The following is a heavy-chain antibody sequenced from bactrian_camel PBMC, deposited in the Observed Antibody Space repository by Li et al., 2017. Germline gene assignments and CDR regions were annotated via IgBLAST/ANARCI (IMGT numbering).Heavy chain of an antibody. Sequence: HVQLVESGGGLMQPGGSLRLSCEASGFTFSSYGMSWVRHAPEKGLEWVSSVYSDGSYTYYADSVKGRFTISEDAAENTVYLQMNSLKPEDTAVYYCVRIRDGGIWGDFGYWGQGTQVTVS. J-gene: IGHJ6*01. CDR2: VYSDGSYT. D-gene: IGHD6*01. CDR3: VRIRDGGIWGDFGY. CDR1: GFTFSSYG. V-gene: IGHV3S6*01.